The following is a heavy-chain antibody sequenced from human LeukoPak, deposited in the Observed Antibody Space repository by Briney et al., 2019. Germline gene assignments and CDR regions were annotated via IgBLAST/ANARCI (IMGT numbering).Heavy chain of an antibody. CDR3: ARGKATIRFDY. V-gene: IGHV3-74*01. CDR2: ISSDGSST. Sequence: GGSLRLSCAASGFTFNIYWMHWVRQAPGKGLVWVSLISSDGSSTNYADSVKGRFTISRDNAKNTLYLQMNSLRVDDTAVYYCARGKATIRFDYWGRGALVSVSS. D-gene: IGHD5-24*01. CDR1: GFTFNIYW. J-gene: IGHJ4*02.